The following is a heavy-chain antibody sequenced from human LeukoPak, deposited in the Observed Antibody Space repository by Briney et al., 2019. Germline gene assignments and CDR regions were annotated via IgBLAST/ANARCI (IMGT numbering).Heavy chain of an antibody. J-gene: IGHJ4*02. Sequence: GGSLRLSCAASGFTFSSYWMSWVRQAPGKGLEWVANIKQDGSEKYYVDSVKGRFTISRDNAKNSLYLQMNSLRAEDTAVYYCARASRAGYSGSYFYFDYWGQGTLVTVSS. D-gene: IGHD1-26*01. V-gene: IGHV3-7*01. CDR1: GFTFSSYW. CDR3: ARASRAGYSGSYFYFDY. CDR2: IKQDGSEK.